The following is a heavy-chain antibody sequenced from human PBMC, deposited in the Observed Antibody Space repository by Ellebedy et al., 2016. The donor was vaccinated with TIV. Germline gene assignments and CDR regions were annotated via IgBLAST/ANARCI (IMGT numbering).Heavy chain of an antibody. V-gene: IGHV1-18*01. J-gene: IGHJ5*02. CDR3: ARDNLNGFDP. Sequence: AASVKVSCKASGYTFSSYGISWVRQAPGQGLEWMGWTSGYNGNTNYAQNLQGRVTMTTDTSTSTAYMELRSLRSDDTAVYYCARDNLNGFDPWGQGTLVTVSS. CDR1: GYTFSSYG. CDR2: TSGYNGNT.